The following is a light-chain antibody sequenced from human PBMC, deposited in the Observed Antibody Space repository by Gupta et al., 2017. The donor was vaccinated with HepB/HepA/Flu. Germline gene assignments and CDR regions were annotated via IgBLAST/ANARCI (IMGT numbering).Light chain of an antibody. J-gene: IGKJ2*01. CDR2: KAS. V-gene: IGKV1-5*03. Sequence: DIQMTQSPSTLSASVGDRVTITCRASQSIGGSLAWYQQKPGKAPKFLIYKASSLESGVPSRFSGSGSGTEFTLPLRSLQPDYFATYYCQQDNSSPFTFGEGTKMEIK. CDR1: QSIGGS. CDR3: QQDNSSPFT.